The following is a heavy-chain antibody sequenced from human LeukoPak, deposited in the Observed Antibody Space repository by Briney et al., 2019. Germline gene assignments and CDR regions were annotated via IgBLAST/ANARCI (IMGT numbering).Heavy chain of an antibody. J-gene: IGHJ4*02. D-gene: IGHD2-8*01. CDR2: INPNTGGT. CDR1: GYTFTGYY. V-gene: IGHV1-2*02. Sequence: GASVKVSCKASGYTFTGYYMHWVRQAPGQGLEWMGWINPNTGGTNYAQKFQGRVTMTRDTSISTASMELSRLRSDDTAVYYCARELKVDCTNGVCSDHFDHWGQGTLVTVSS. CDR3: ARELKVDCTNGVCSDHFDH.